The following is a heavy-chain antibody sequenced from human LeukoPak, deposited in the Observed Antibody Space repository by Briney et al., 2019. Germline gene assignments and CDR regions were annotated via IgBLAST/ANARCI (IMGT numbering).Heavy chain of an antibody. CDR2: IYYSGST. J-gene: IGHJ4*02. CDR3: ARLGYDSSGGFDY. V-gene: IGHV4-39*01. CDR1: GCSISSSSYY. Sequence: SETLSLTCTVSGCSISSSSYYWGWIRQPPGKGLEWIGSIYYSGSTYYNPSLKSRVTISVDTSKNQFSLKLSSVTAADTAVYYCARLGYDSSGGFDYWGQGTLVTVSS. D-gene: IGHD3-22*01.